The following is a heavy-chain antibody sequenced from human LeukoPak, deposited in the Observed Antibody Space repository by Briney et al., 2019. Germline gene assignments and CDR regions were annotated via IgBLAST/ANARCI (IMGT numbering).Heavy chain of an antibody. J-gene: IGHJ6*04. CDR1: GFSVSTNY. Sequence: PGGSLRLSCAASGFSVSTNYMNWVRQAPGKGLEWVSVIYSGGSTYYADSVKGRFTISRDNSKNTLYLQMNSLRAEDTAVYYCARDLTTVTETYYYYHYGMAVWGKGTTVTVSS. V-gene: IGHV3-66*02. CDR3: ARDLTTVTETYYYYHYGMAV. D-gene: IGHD4-17*01. CDR2: IYSGGST.